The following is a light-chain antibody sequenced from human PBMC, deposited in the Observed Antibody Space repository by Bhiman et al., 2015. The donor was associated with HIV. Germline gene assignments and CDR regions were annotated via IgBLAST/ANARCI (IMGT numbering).Light chain of an antibody. CDR3: NSRDSSANHVL. CDR1: SSNIGAGHD. J-gene: IGLJ2*01. V-gene: IGLV1-40*01. CDR2: GNS. Sequence: QSVLTQPPSVSGAPGQRVTISCTGSSSNIGAGHDVHWYQQVPGTAPKLLMYGNSNRPSGVPDRFSGSKSGTSASLAITGLQAEDEADYYCNSRDSSANHVLFGGGTKLTVL.